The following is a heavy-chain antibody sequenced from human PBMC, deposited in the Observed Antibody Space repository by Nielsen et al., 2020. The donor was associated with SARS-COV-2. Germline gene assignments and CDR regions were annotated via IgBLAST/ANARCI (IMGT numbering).Heavy chain of an antibody. Sequence: GESLKISCQASGDGLSSYWISWVRQMPGKGPEWKGRIDPSDSYINYSPSFQGHVTISADKSISTAYLQWSSLKASDTAMYYCARHSNYYGSGTMSGWFDPWGQGTLVTVSS. D-gene: IGHD3-10*01. J-gene: IGHJ5*02. V-gene: IGHV5-10-1*01. CDR1: GDGLSSYW. CDR2: IDPSDSYI. CDR3: ARHSNYYGSGTMSGWFDP.